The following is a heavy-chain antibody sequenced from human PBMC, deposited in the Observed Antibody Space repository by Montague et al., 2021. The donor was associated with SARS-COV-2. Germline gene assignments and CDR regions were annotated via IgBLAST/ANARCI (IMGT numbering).Heavy chain of an antibody. CDR2: IYYSGST. CDR3: ARDLGHRYVAGWFDP. J-gene: IGHJ5*02. CDR1: SGSISSGGSISSGSYY. D-gene: IGHD2-2*01. Sequence: TLSLTCTVSSGSISSGGSISSGSYYWSWIRQHPGKGLEWIGYIYYSGSTSYNPSLKSRVNISVDTSKNQFSLKLSSVTAADTAVYYCARDLGHRYVAGWFDPWGQGTLVTVSS. V-gene: IGHV4-31*03.